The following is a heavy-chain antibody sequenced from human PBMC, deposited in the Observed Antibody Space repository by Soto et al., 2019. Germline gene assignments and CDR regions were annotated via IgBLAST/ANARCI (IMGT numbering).Heavy chain of an antibody. J-gene: IGHJ6*03. V-gene: IGHV4-59*01. CDR2: IYYSGST. D-gene: IGHD6-13*01. Sequence: SETLSLTCTVSGGSISSYYWSWIRQPPGKGLEWIGYIYYSGSTNYNPSLKSRVTISVDTSKNQFSLKLSSVTAADTAVYCCAGDIVDPRYSSSWSYYYYMDVWGKGTTVTVSS. CDR3: AGDIVDPRYSSSWSYYYYMDV. CDR1: GGSISSYY.